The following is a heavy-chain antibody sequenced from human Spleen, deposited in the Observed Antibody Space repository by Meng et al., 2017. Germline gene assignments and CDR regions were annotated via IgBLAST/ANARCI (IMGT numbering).Heavy chain of an antibody. CDR3: ARGKQISDY. V-gene: IGHV3-74*01. CDR2: IKSDGSST. CDR1: GFTCSSYV. D-gene: IGHD2-15*01. Sequence: RVVSGGYFAQPGGSLRLSCAGSGFTCSSYVMHWVRQAPGKGLVWVSRIKSDGSSTIYADSVKGRFTISRDNAKTTLFLQMNGLGAEDTAVYYCARGKQISDYWGQGTLVTVSS. J-gene: IGHJ4*02.